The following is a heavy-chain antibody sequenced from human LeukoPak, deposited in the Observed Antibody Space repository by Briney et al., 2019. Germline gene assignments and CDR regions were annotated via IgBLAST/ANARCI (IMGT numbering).Heavy chain of an antibody. Sequence: GGSLRLSCAASGFTFSSYWMSWVRQAPGKGLEWVANIKQDGSEKYYVDSVKGRFTISRDNAKNSLYLQMNSLRAEDTAVYYCARPNYYGSGSYPEDYYYYYGMDAWGQGTTVTVSS. CDR3: ARPNYYGSGSYPEDYYYYYGMDA. D-gene: IGHD3-10*01. V-gene: IGHV3-7*01. J-gene: IGHJ6*02. CDR2: IKQDGSEK. CDR1: GFTFSSYW.